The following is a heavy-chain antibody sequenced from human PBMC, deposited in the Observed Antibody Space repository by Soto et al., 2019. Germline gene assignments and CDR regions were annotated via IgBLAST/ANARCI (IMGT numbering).Heavy chain of an antibody. Sequence: ASVKVSCKASGYTFTSYGISWVRQAPGQGLEWMGGISAINGNTNYAQKFQGRVTITADESTSTAYMELRSLRSEDTAVYYCARGRGSSWPQWVFDYWGQGTLVTVSS. J-gene: IGHJ4*02. CDR2: ISAINGNT. V-gene: IGHV1-18*01. CDR1: GYTFTSYG. CDR3: ARGRGSSWPQWVFDY. D-gene: IGHD6-13*01.